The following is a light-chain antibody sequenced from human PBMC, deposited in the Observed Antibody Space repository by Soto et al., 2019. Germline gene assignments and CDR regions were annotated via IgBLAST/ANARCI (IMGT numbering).Light chain of an antibody. CDR1: SSNIGSGYD. J-gene: IGLJ3*02. V-gene: IGLV1-40*01. Sequence: QSVLTQPPSVSGAPGQRVTISCIGSSSNIGSGYDVHWYQQFPRTAPKLLISGDSNRPSGVPDRFSGSKSGTSASLAITGLQTEDEADYYCQSYDNSLSGSWVFGGGTKLTVL. CDR3: QSYDNSLSGSWV. CDR2: GDS.